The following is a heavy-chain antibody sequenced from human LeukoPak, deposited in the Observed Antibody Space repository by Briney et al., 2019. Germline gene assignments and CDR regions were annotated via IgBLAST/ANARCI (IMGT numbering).Heavy chain of an antibody. CDR2: ISSSSSYI. D-gene: IGHD1-26*01. J-gene: IGHJ3*02. CDR3: ARVLMGATYDAFDI. Sequence: GGSLRLSCAASGFTFSSYSMNWVRQPPGKGLEWVSSISSSSSYIYYADSVKGRFTISRDNAKNSLYLQMNSLRAEDTAVYYCARVLMGATYDAFDIWGQGTMVTVSS. CDR1: GFTFSSYS. V-gene: IGHV3-21*01.